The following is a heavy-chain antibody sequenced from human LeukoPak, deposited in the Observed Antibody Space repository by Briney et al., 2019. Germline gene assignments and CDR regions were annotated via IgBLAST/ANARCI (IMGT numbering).Heavy chain of an antibody. CDR3: AKEAAAGTGGYWYYYMDV. Sequence: PSETLSLTCTVSGVSISSYYWSWLRQPAGKGLEWIGRIYTSGSTNYNPSLTSRVTMSVDTSKNQFSLKLSAVTAADTAVYYCAKEAAAGTGGYWYYYMDVWGKGTTVTVSS. J-gene: IGHJ6*03. V-gene: IGHV4-4*07. CDR2: IYTSGST. D-gene: IGHD6-13*01. CDR1: GVSISSYY.